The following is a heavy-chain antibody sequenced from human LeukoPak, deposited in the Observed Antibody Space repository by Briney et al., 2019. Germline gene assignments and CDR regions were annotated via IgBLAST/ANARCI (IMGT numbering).Heavy chain of an antibody. V-gene: IGHV3-43*02. CDR1: GFTFDDYA. D-gene: IGHD6-19*01. Sequence: VGSLRLSCAASGFTFDDYAMYWVPQAPGKGLEWVSLISGDGGSTYYADSVKGRFTISRDNSKNSLYLQMNSLRTAETALYYCAKDIDTAVAGTLDFWCQGTLVTVSS. CDR3: AKDIDTAVAGTLDF. CDR2: ISGDGGST. J-gene: IGHJ4*02.